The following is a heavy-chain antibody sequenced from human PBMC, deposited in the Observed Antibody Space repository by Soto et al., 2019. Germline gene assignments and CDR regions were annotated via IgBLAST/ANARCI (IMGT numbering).Heavy chain of an antibody. Sequence: QVQLVQSGAEVKKPGSSVKVSCKASGGTFSSYAISWVRQAPGQGLEWMGGIIPIFGTANYAQKFQGRVTITADESTSTAYMELSSLRSEDTAVYYCARGKWQLVLASAYYYGMDVWGQGTTVTVSS. J-gene: IGHJ6*02. D-gene: IGHD6-6*01. CDR3: ARGKWQLVLASAYYYGMDV. CDR2: IIPIFGTA. V-gene: IGHV1-69*12. CDR1: GGTFSSYA.